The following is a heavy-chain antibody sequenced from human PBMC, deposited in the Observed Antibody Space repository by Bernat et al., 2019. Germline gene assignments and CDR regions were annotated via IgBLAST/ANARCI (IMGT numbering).Heavy chain of an antibody. V-gene: IGHV3-9*01. J-gene: IGHJ5*02. CDR3: ASTGGGFRELLDSNWFDP. CDR2: ISWNSGSI. CDR1: GFTFDDYA. Sequence: EVQLVESGGGLVQPGRSLRLSCAASGFTFDDYAMHWVRQAPGKGLEWVSGISWNSGSIGYADSVKGRFTISRDNAKNSLYLQMNSLRAEDTALYYCASTGGGFRELLDSNWFDPWGQGTLVTVSS. D-gene: IGHD3-10*01.